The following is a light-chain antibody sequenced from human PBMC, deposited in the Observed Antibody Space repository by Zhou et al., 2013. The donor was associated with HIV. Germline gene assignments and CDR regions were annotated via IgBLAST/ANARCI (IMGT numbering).Light chain of an antibody. Sequence: DIQMTQSPSTLSTSVGDRVTITCRASQSISSWLAWYQQKPGKAPKLLIYKASSLESGVPSRFSGSGSGTEFTLTISSLQPDDFATYHCQQLNSYPLTFGGGTKVEIK. CDR3: QQLNSYPLT. J-gene: IGKJ4*01. CDR1: QSISSW. CDR2: KAS. V-gene: IGKV1-5*03.